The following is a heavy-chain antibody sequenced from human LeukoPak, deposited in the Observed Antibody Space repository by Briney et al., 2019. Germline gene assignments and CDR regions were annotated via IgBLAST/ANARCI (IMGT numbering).Heavy chain of an antibody. Sequence: GGSLRLSCAASAFTFSSYAMSWVRQAPGKGLEWVSAISGSGGSTYYADSVKGRFTISRDNSKNTLYLQMNGLRAEDTAVYYCAKDYDSSGYYEYYFGYWGQGTLVTVSS. CDR2: ISGSGGST. D-gene: IGHD3-22*01. CDR1: AFTFSSYA. J-gene: IGHJ4*02. CDR3: AKDYDSSGYYEYYFGY. V-gene: IGHV3-23*01.